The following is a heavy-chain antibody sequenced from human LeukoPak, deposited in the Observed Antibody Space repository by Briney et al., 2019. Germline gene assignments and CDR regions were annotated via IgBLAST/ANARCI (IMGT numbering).Heavy chain of an antibody. Sequence: SETLSLTCTVSGGSISSSSYYWGWIRQPPGKGLEWIGSIYYSGSTYYNPSLKSRVTISVDTSKNQFSLKLSSVTAADTAVYFCARQLVVVLPAEFDFWGQGNLVTVSP. CDR3: ARQLVVVLPAEFDF. D-gene: IGHD2-2*01. CDR1: GGSISSSSYY. J-gene: IGHJ4*02. CDR2: IYYSGST. V-gene: IGHV4-39*01.